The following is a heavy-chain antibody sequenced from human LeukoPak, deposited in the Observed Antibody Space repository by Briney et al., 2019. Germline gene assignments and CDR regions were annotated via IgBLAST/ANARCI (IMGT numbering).Heavy chain of an antibody. V-gene: IGHV1-2*06. CDR2: INPNSGGT. CDR3: ARGCGGDSSCSDAFDI. Sequence: ASVRVSCKASGYTFTGYYMHWVRQAPGQGLEWMGRINPNSGGTNYAKKFQGRVTMTRDTSISTAYMELSRLRSDDTAVYYCARGCGGDSSCSDAFDIWGQGTMVTVSS. CDR1: GYTFTGYY. J-gene: IGHJ3*02. D-gene: IGHD2-21*02.